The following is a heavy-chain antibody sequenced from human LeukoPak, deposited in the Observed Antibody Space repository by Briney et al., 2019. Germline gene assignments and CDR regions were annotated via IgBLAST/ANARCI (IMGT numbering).Heavy chain of an antibody. J-gene: IGHJ5*02. CDR1: GYTFTDYY. CDR3: ARSNIATLRGDNWFDP. CDR2: ISPNSDDT. D-gene: IGHD6-6*01. V-gene: IGHV1-2*02. Sequence: GASVKVSCKASGYTFTDYYVHWVRQAPGQGLEWMGWISPNSDDTNYAQKFQGRVTMTRDTSISTAYMELSSLRSDDTAVYYCARSNIATLRGDNWFDPWGQGTLVTVSS.